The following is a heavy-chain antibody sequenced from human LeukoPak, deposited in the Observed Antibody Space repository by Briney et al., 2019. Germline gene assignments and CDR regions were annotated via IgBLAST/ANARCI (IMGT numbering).Heavy chain of an antibody. CDR2: INHSGST. CDR1: GGSFSGYY. CDR3: ARFTENHYYGSGRPGGADY. J-gene: IGHJ4*02. Sequence: SETLSLTCAVYGGSFSGYYWSWIRQPPGKGLEWIGEINHSGSTNYNPSLKSRVTISVDTSKNQFSLKLSSVTAADTAVYYCARFTENHYYGSGRPGGADYWGQGTLVTVSS. V-gene: IGHV4-34*01. D-gene: IGHD3-10*01.